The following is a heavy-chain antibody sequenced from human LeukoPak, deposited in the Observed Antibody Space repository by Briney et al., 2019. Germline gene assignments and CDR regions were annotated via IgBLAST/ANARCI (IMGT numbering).Heavy chain of an antibody. D-gene: IGHD2-21*01. CDR2: IRSKANSYAT. J-gene: IGHJ6*03. CDR3: TIVGYMDV. V-gene: IGHV3-73*01. Sequence: PGGSLKLSCAASGFTFSGSAMHWVRQASGKGLEWVGRIRSKANSYATAYAASVEGRFTISRDDSKNTAYLQMNSLKTEDTAVYYCTIVGYMDVWGKGTTVTVSS. CDR1: GFTFSGSA.